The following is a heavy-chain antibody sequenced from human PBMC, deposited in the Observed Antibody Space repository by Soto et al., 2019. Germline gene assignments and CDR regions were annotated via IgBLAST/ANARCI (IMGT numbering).Heavy chain of an antibody. D-gene: IGHD3-10*01. J-gene: IGHJ4*02. CDR3: ARDPHDYYGSGSYTDY. V-gene: IGHV4-30-4*01. Sequence: PSETLSLTCTVSGGSISSDDYYWSWIRQPPGKGLEWIGHIYYGGSTYYNPSLKSRVTISVDKSKNQFSLKLSSVTAADTAVYYCARDPHDYYGSGSYTDYWGQGTLVTVSS. CDR2: IYYGGST. CDR1: GGSISSDDYY.